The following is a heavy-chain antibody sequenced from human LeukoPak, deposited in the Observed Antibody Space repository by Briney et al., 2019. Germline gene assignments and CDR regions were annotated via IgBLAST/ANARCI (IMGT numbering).Heavy chain of an antibody. CDR2: INIDGSTT. CDR1: GFTFSSWN. Sequence: PGGSLRLSCAASGFTFSSWNMNWVRQAPGKGLVWVSRINIDGSTTTYADSVKGRFTISRDNAKNTLSLQMNSLRADDTAVYYCISDHTGHDDYWGQGTLVTVSS. D-gene: IGHD1-1*01. V-gene: IGHV3-74*01. CDR3: ISDHTGHDDY. J-gene: IGHJ4*02.